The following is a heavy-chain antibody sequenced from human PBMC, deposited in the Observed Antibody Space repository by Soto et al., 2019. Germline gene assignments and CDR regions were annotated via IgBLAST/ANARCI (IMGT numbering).Heavy chain of an antibody. CDR3: ARYGSGSSVWFDP. J-gene: IGHJ5*02. Sequence: PSETLSLTCAVSGGSISSSNWWSWVRQPPGKGLEWIGEIYYSGSTNYNPSLKSRVTISVDTSKNQFSLKLSSVTAADTAVYYCARYGSGSSVWFDPWGQGTLVTVSS. D-gene: IGHD3-10*01. CDR2: IYYSGST. CDR1: GGSISSSNW. V-gene: IGHV4-4*02.